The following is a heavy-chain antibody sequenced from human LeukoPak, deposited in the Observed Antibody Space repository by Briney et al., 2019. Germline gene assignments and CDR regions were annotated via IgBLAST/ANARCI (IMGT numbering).Heavy chain of an antibody. CDR2: ISGSGGST. J-gene: IGHJ3*02. CDR1: GFTFSSYA. CDR3: AKDSLAYCGGDCYPTDAFDI. Sequence: GGSLRLSCAASGFTFSSYAMSWVRQAPGKGLEWVSAISGSGGSTYYADSVKGRFTISRDNSKNTLYLQMNGLRAEDTAVYYCAKDSLAYCGGDCYPTDAFDIWGQGTMVTVSS. D-gene: IGHD2-21*01. V-gene: IGHV3-23*01.